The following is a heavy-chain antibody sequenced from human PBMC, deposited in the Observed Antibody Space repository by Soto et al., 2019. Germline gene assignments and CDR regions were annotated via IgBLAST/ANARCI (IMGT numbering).Heavy chain of an antibody. CDR2: ISYDGSNK. CDR3: ARGGYCSSTSCYYYYGMDV. D-gene: IGHD2-2*03. Sequence: QVQLVESGGGVVQPGRSLRLSCAASGFTFSSYAMHWVRQAPGKGLEWVAVISYDGSNKYYADSVKGRFTISRDNSKNTLYLQMNSLRAEDTAVYYCARGGYCSSTSCYYYYGMDVWGQGTTDTVSS. CDR1: GFTFSSYA. J-gene: IGHJ6*02. V-gene: IGHV3-30-3*01.